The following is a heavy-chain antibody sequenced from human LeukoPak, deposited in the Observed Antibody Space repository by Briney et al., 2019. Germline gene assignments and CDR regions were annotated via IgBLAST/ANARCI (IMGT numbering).Heavy chain of an antibody. D-gene: IGHD1-26*01. Sequence: GGSLRLSCAASGFTFSSYGMHWVRQAPGKGLEWVAFIRYDGSNKYYADSVKGRFTISRDNAKNTLYLQMNSLRAEDTAVYYCTREVSGSPYFDYWGQGTLVTVSS. CDR1: GFTFSSYG. V-gene: IGHV3-30*02. CDR2: IRYDGSNK. CDR3: TREVSGSPYFDY. J-gene: IGHJ4*02.